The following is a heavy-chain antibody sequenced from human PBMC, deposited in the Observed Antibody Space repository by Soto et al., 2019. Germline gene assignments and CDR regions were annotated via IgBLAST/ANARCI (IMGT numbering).Heavy chain of an antibody. CDR2: ISAYNGNT. CDR3: ARDYPPPRE. Sequence: QVQLVQSGAEVKKPGASVKVSCKASGYTFTSYHITWVRQAPGQGLEWMGWISAYNGNTNYAQKLQGRVTMTTDTTASTAYMELRSLKSNDTAVDYCARDYPPPREWGQGTLVTVSS. CDR1: GYTFTSYH. J-gene: IGHJ4*02. V-gene: IGHV1-18*01.